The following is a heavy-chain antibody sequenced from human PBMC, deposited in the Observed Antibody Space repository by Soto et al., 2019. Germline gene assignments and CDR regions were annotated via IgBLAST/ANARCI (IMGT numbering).Heavy chain of an antibody. Sequence: SETLSLTCTVSGGSMSSYYWSWIRQPPGKGLEWIGYIYYSGSTNYNPSLKSRVTISVDTSKNQFSLKLSSVTAADTAVYYCARDFLTSEVRGFDPWGQGTLVTVSS. D-gene: IGHD2-2*01. V-gene: IGHV4-59*01. CDR3: ARDFLTSEVRGFDP. CDR1: GGSMSSYY. J-gene: IGHJ5*02. CDR2: IYYSGST.